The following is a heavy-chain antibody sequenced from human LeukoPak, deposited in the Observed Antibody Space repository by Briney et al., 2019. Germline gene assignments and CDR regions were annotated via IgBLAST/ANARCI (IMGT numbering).Heavy chain of an antibody. V-gene: IGHV4-34*01. CDR2: INHSGST. CDR3: ARGQGVEYMTTVTTADY. D-gene: IGHD4-17*01. Sequence: PSETLSLTCAVYGGSFSGYYWSWIRQPPGKGLEWIGEINHSGSTNYNPSLKSRVTISVDTSKNQFSLKLSSVTAADTAVYYCARGQGVEYMTTVTTADYWGQGTLATVSS. CDR1: GGSFSGYY. J-gene: IGHJ4*02.